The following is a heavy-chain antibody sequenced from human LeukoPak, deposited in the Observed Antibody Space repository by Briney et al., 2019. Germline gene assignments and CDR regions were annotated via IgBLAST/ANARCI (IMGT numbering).Heavy chain of an antibody. D-gene: IGHD2-8*01. CDR1: GFTFSNYD. J-gene: IGHJ4*02. V-gene: IGHV3-33*01. CDR2: IWYDGSNK. CDR3: ARDPGGVVYFDY. Sequence: GRSLRLSCAVSGFTFSNYDMHWVRQALGKGLEWVGVIWYDGSNKYYADSVKGRFTISRDNSKNTLYLQMNTLRAEDTAVYYCARDPGGVVYFDYWGQGTLVTVSS.